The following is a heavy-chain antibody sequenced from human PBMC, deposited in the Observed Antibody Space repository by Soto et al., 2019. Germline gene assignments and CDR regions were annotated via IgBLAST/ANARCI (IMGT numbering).Heavy chain of an antibody. CDR3: ARAFTMVRGVGGGMDV. V-gene: IGHV4-4*02. J-gene: IGHJ6*02. D-gene: IGHD3-10*01. CDR1: GGSISSSNW. Sequence: SETLSLTCAVSGGSISSSNWWSWVRQPPGKGLEWIGEIYHSGSTNYNPSLKSRVTISVDKSKNQFSLKLSSVTAADTAVYYCARAFTMVRGVGGGMDVWGQGTTVTVSS. CDR2: IYHSGST.